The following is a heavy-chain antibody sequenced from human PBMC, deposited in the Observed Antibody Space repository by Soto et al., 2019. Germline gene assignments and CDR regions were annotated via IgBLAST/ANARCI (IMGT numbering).Heavy chain of an antibody. J-gene: IGHJ4*02. CDR1: GFTFNDYT. V-gene: IGHV3-43*01. Sequence: EVQLVESGGVVVQPGGSLRLSCAASGFTFNDYTMHWVRQAPGKGLEWVALITWDGGSTYYGDSVKGRFTISRDNRKKSLYLQMNSLRTEDTALYYCTRDDSSAHFDYWGQGTLVTVSS. CDR3: TRDDSSAHFDY. CDR2: ITWDGGST. D-gene: IGHD6-6*01.